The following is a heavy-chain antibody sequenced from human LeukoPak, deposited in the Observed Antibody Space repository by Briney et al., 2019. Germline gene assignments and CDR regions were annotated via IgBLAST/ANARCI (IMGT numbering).Heavy chain of an antibody. CDR3: ARDRCSSTSCYFEWDY. D-gene: IGHD2-2*01. J-gene: IGHJ4*02. Sequence: GSSVKVSCKASGGTFSSYTISWVRQAPGQGLEWIGRIIPILGIANYAQKFQGRVTITADKSTSTAYMELSSLRSEDTAVYYCARDRCSSTSCYFEWDYWGQGTLVTVSS. CDR2: IIPILGIA. V-gene: IGHV1-69*04. CDR1: GGTFSSYT.